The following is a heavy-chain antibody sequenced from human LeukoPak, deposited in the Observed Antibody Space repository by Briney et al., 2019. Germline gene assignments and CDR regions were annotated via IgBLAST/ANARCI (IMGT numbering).Heavy chain of an antibody. J-gene: IGHJ6*02. CDR1: GFTFGDYA. Sequence: PGGSLRLTCTASGFTFGDYAMSWVRQAPGKGLEWVGFIRSKAYGGTTEYAASVKGRFTISRDDSKSIAYLQMNSLKTEDTAVYYCTRDKDFWSGPYYYYYYGMDVWGQGTTVTVSS. V-gene: IGHV3-49*04. D-gene: IGHD3-3*01. CDR2: IRSKAYGGTT. CDR3: TRDKDFWSGPYYYYYYGMDV.